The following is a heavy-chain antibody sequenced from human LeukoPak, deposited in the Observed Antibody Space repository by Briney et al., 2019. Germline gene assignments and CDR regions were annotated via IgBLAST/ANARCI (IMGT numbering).Heavy chain of an antibody. D-gene: IGHD4-17*01. Sequence: SETLSLTCTGSGGSISSYYWSWIRQPPGKGLEWIGYIYYSGGTNYNPSLKSRVTISVDTSKNQFSLKLSSVTAADTAVYYCARHGYAYGDYNWFDPWGQGTLVTVSS. CDR2: IYYSGGT. CDR1: GGSISSYY. V-gene: IGHV4-59*08. CDR3: ARHGYAYGDYNWFDP. J-gene: IGHJ5*02.